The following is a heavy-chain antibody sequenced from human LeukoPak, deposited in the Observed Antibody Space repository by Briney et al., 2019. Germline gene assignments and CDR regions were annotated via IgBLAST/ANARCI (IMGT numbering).Heavy chain of an antibody. CDR2: IYTSGST. Sequence: SETLSLTLTVSGGSISSYYWSWIRQPAGKGLEWIGRIYTSGSTNYNPSLKSRVTMSVDTSKNQFSLKLSSVTAADTAVYYCARDDYGSGSYSTFDYWGQGTLVTVSS. J-gene: IGHJ4*02. CDR3: ARDDYGSGSYSTFDY. V-gene: IGHV4-4*07. CDR1: GGSISSYY. D-gene: IGHD3-10*01.